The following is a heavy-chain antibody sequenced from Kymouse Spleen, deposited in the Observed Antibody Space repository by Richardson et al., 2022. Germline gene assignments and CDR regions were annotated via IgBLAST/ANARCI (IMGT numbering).Heavy chain of an antibody. V-gene: IGHV3-73*02. D-gene: IGHD1-7*01. Sequence: EVQLVESGGGLVQPGGSLKLSCAASGFTFSGSAMHWVRQASGKGLEWVGRIRSKANSYATAYAASVKGRFTISRDDSKNTAYLQMNSLKTEDTAVYYCTRHSGTSYGMDVWGQGTTVTVSS. J-gene: IGHJ6*02. CDR3: TRHSGTSYGMDV. CDR1: GFTFSGSA. CDR2: IRSKANSYAT.